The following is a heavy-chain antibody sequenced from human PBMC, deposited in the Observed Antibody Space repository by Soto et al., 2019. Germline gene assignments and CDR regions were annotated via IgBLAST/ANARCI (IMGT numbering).Heavy chain of an antibody. CDR3: ARVKIAKAMVRGVGDAFDI. CDR1: GGSISSYY. CDR2: IYTSGST. V-gene: IGHV4-4*07. J-gene: IGHJ3*02. Sequence: SETLSLTCTVSGGSISSYYWSWIRQPAGKGLEWIGRIYTSGSTNYNPSLKSRVTMSVDTSKNQFSLKLSSVTAADTAVYYCARVKIAKAMVRGVGDAFDIWGQGTMVTDSS. D-gene: IGHD3-10*01.